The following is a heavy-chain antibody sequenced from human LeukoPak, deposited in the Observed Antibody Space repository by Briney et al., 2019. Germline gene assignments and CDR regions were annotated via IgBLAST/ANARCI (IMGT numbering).Heavy chain of an antibody. V-gene: IGHV4-39*07. D-gene: IGHD6-19*01. Sequence: PSETLSLTCTVPGGSISSSSYYWGWIRQPPGKGLEWLGCIYYSGSTYNNPSLKSRVTISVDTSKNQFSLKLSSVTAADTAVYYCARASSGWYNWFDPWGQGTLVTVSS. J-gene: IGHJ5*02. CDR3: ARASSGWYNWFDP. CDR1: GGSISSSSYY. CDR2: IYYSGST.